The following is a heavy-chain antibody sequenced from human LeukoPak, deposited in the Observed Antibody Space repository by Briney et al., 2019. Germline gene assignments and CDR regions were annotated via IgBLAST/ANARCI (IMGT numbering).Heavy chain of an antibody. J-gene: IGHJ4*02. CDR2: MNPNSGNT. D-gene: IGHD2-15*01. V-gene: IGHV1-8*01. CDR3: ARVSLGYCSGGTCYFQDH. CDR1: GYTFTNYD. Sequence: ASVKVSCKASGYTFTNYDINWVRRATGQGLEWMGWMNPNSGNTGYAQKFQGRVTMTRSTSMSTAYMELSSLTSEDTAVYYCARVSLGYCSGGTCYFQDHWGQGTLVTVSS.